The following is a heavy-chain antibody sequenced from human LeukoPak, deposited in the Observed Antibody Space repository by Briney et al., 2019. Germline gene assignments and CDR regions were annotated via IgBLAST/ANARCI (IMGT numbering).Heavy chain of an antibody. D-gene: IGHD3-22*01. CDR3: ARGDSRN. V-gene: IGHV4-38-2*02. J-gene: IGHJ4*02. CDR2: IYHSGST. Sequence: SETLSLTRTVSGYSIRSGYYWGWIRPPPGKGLEWIGSIYHSGSTYYNPSLKSRVTISVDTSKSQCCLKRSAVTAADTAVYYCARGDSRNWGQGTLVTVSS. CDR1: GYSIRSGYY.